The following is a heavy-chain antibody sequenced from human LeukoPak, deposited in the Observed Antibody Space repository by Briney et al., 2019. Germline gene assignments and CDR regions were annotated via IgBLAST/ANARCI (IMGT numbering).Heavy chain of an antibody. CDR1: GGSISSSSYY. V-gene: IGHV4-39*01. Sequence: PSETLSLTCTVSGGSISSSSYYWGWIRQPPGKGLEWIGSIYYSGSTYYNPSLKSRVTISVDTSKNQFSLKLSSVTAADTAVYYCARPDYYDSSSYYSYYYYYYMDVWGKGTTVTVSS. J-gene: IGHJ6*03. CDR2: IYYSGST. D-gene: IGHD3-22*01. CDR3: ARPDYYDSSSYYSYYYYYYMDV.